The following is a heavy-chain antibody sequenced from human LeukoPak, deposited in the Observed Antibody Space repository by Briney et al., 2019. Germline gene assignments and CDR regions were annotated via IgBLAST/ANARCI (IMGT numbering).Heavy chain of an antibody. CDR3: ARQWGTVTTAYYYGLDV. CDR1: GYTFTNYD. Sequence: GASVKVSCKASGYTFTNYDINWVRQATGQGLKWMGWMNPNSGNTGYAQKFQGRVTMTRNTSISTAYTELSSLRSEDTAVYYCARQWGTVTTAYYYGLDVWGQGTTVTVSS. V-gene: IGHV1-8*01. CDR2: MNPNSGNT. D-gene: IGHD4-17*01. J-gene: IGHJ6*02.